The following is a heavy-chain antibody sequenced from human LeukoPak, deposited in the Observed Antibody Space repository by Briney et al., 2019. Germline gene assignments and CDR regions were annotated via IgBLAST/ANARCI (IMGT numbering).Heavy chain of an antibody. J-gene: IGHJ4*02. D-gene: IGHD5-18*01. Sequence: PGGSLRLSCAASGFTFSSYWMNWARQAPGKGLEWVASINHNGNVNYYVDSVKGRFTISRDNAKNSLYLQMSNLRAEDTAVYYCARETSSYAYFNYWGQGTLVTVSS. CDR3: ARETSSYAYFNY. CDR1: GFTFSSYW. V-gene: IGHV3-7*03. CDR2: INHNGNVN.